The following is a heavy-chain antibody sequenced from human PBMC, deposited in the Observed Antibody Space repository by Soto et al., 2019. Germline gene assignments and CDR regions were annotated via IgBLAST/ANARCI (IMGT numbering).Heavy chain of an antibody. CDR1: GGSISSGGYY. CDR3: ARDSVAYYDFPKAFDI. D-gene: IGHD3-3*01. V-gene: IGHV4-31*03. Sequence: QVQLQESGPGLVKPSQTLSLTCTVSGGSISSGGYYWSWIRQHPGKGLEWIGYIYYSGSTYYNPSLKSRVTISVVTSKNQFSLKLSSVTAADTAVYYCARDSVAYYDFPKAFDIWGQGTMVTVSS. J-gene: IGHJ3*02. CDR2: IYYSGST.